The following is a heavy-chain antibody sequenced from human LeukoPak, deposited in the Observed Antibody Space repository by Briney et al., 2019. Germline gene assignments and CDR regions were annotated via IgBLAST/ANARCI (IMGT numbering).Heavy chain of an antibody. V-gene: IGHV4-4*09. J-gene: IGHJ6*03. D-gene: IGHD6-19*01. CDR2: IYTSGST. CDR1: GGSISRYY. Sequence: WETLSLTCTVSGGSISRYYWSWIRQPPGKGLEWIGYIYTSGSTNYNPSLKSRVTISVDTSKNQFSLKLSSVTAADTAVYYCARRNGIAVAGTGRYYYYYYMDVCGKGTTVTVSS. CDR3: ARRNGIAVAGTGRYYYYYYMDV.